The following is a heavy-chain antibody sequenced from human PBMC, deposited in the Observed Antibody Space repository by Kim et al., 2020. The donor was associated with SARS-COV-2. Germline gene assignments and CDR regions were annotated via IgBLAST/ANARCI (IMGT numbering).Heavy chain of an antibody. CDR1: GYTFTGYY. V-gene: IGHV1-2*02. CDR3: ARDTRSIAARPPWDYYYYGMDV. Sequence: ASVKVSCKASGYTFTGYYMHWVRQAPGQGLEWMGWINPNSGGTNYAQKFQGRVTMTRDTSISTAYMELSRLRSDDTAVYYCARDTRSIAARPPWDYYYYGMDVWGQGTTVTVSS. CDR2: INPNSGGT. J-gene: IGHJ6*02. D-gene: IGHD6-6*01.